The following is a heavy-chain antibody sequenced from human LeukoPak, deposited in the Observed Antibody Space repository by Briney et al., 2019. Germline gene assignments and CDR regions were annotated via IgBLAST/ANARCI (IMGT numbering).Heavy chain of an antibody. CDR3: GKDRSSGWYTTLDY. J-gene: IGHJ4*02. V-gene: IGHV3-23*01. CDR2: VSGSGGNT. Sequence: PGASLRLSCAASGFTFSSYAITWVRQAPGKGLEWVSAVSGSGGNTSYADSVKGRFTISRDNSKNTLYLQMNSLRAEDTAVYYCGKDRSSGWYTTLDYWGQGVLVTVSS. D-gene: IGHD6-19*01. CDR1: GFTFSSYA.